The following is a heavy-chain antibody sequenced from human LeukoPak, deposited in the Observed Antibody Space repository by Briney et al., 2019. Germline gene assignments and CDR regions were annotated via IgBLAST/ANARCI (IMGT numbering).Heavy chain of an antibody. CDR2: IIPIFGTA. Sequence: SVKVSCKASGGTFSSYAISWVRQAPGQGLEWMGGIIPIFGTANYAQKFQGRVTIATDESTSTAYMELSSLRSEDTAVYDYASAPHYYYYSPLDYWGHGTLVTVSS. D-gene: IGHD3-10*01. CDR1: GGTFSSYA. CDR3: ASAPHYYYYSPLDY. J-gene: IGHJ4*01. V-gene: IGHV1-69*05.